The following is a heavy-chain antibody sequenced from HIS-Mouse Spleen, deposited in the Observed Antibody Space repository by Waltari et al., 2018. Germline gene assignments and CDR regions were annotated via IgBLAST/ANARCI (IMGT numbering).Heavy chain of an antibody. CDR1: GGPIRSRSDS. D-gene: IGHD6-13*01. J-gene: IGHJ2*01. CDR3: AREIPYSSSWYDWYFDL. V-gene: IGHV4-39*07. Sequence: QLQLQESGPGLVKPSATLSLTCTVSGGPIRSRSDSWDWIRPPPGKGLEWIGGIYYSGSTYYNPSLKSRVTISVDTSKNQFSLKLSSVTAADTAVYYCAREIPYSSSWYDWYFDLWGRGTLVTVSS. CDR2: IYYSGST.